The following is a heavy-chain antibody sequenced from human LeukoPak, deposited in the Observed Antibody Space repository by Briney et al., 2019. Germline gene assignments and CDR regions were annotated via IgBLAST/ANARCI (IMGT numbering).Heavy chain of an antibody. CDR1: GFTFSSYA. CDR3: AKDAYSYGSSDLDY. Sequence: PGGSLRLSCAASGFTFSSYAMHWVRQAPGKGLEWVAVISYDGSNKYYADSVKGRFTISRDNSKNTLYLQMNSLRAEDTAVYYCAKDAYSYGSSDLDYWGQGTPVTVSS. CDR2: ISYDGSNK. J-gene: IGHJ4*02. D-gene: IGHD5-18*01. V-gene: IGHV3-30-3*01.